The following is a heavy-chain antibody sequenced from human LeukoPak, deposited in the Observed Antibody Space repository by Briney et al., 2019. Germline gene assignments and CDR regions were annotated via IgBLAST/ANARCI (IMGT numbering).Heavy chain of an antibody. Sequence: PGGSLRLSCAASGVTFSRYAMSWVRQAPGKGLEWVSAISESGTGTYYADSVKGRFTISRDNSKNTLSLQMNSLRAEDTAVYYCAKDTAQGYTFGSIEQDYWGQGTLVTVSS. CDR3: AKDTAQGYTFGSIEQDY. V-gene: IGHV3-23*01. CDR2: ISESGTGT. D-gene: IGHD5-18*01. J-gene: IGHJ4*02. CDR1: GVTFSRYA.